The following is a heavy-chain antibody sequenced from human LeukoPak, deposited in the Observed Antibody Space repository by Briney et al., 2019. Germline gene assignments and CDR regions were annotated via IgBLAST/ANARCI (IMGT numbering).Heavy chain of an antibody. V-gene: IGHV4-39*07. CDR1: GGSISTSRYY. Sequence: KTSETLSLTCTVSGGSISTSRYYWGWIRQPPGKGLEWIGSMHYSGSTYYNPSLESRVTMSVDTSKNQFSLNLNSVTAADTAVYFCARGSYSYGNAFDYWGQGTLVTVSS. CDR2: MHYSGST. J-gene: IGHJ4*02. D-gene: IGHD5-18*01. CDR3: ARGSYSYGNAFDY.